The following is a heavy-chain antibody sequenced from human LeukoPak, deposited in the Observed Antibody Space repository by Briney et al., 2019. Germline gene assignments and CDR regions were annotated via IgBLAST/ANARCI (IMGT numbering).Heavy chain of an antibody. D-gene: IGHD4-17*01. CDR1: GFTFSSYA. CDR3: AKDWYGDCAGPFDP. V-gene: IGHV3-23*01. Sequence: PGGSLRLSCAASGFTFSSYAMSWVRQAPGKGLEWVSNISGSGGATYYADSVKGRFTISRDNSKYTLYLQMNSLRAEDTAVYYCAKDWYGDCAGPFDPWGQGTLVTVSS. J-gene: IGHJ5*02. CDR2: ISGSGGAT.